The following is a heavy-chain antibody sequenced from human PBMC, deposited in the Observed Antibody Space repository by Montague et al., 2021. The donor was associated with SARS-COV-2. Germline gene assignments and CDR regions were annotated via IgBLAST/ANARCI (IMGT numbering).Heavy chain of an antibody. CDR2: IYYSGTT. V-gene: IGHV4-39*02. CDR3: ARGMIRCVTTPFDY. D-gene: IGHD3-10*01. J-gene: IGHJ4*02. CDR1: SGSIISSGYY. Sequence: SETLSLTCSISSGSIISSGYYWGWIRQPPGKELEWIGSIYYSGTTYYNPSLQSRVTISVDTSKNHLSLRLSTVTAADTSVYFCARGMIRCVTTPFDYWGQGSQVTVSS.